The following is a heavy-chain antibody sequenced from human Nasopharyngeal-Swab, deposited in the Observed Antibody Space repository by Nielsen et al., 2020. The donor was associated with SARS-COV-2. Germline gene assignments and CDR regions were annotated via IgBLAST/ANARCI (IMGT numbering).Heavy chain of an antibody. CDR3: AKDWRYGGGY. CDR1: GFTFSNYG. Sequence: GESLKISCAASGFTFSNYGMHWVRQAPGKGLEWVALIWSDGSRQHYADSVKGRFTISRDNSKNTLYLQMNSLRAEDTAVYFCAKDWRYGGGYWGQGTLVTVSS. CDR2: IWSDGSRQ. D-gene: IGHD4/OR15-4a*01. V-gene: IGHV3-33*06. J-gene: IGHJ4*02.